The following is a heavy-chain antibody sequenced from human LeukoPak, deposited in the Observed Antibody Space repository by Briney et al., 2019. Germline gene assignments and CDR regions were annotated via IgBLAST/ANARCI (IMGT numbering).Heavy chain of an antibody. D-gene: IGHD2-8*02. V-gene: IGHV3-21*01. CDR1: GFTFSSYS. CDR3: ARGWRGVAPNWFDP. CDR2: ISSSSSYI. Sequence: GGSLRLSCAASGFTFSSYSMNWVRQAPGKGLEWVSSISSSSSYIYYADSVKGRFTISRDNAKNSLYLQMNSLRAEDTAVYYCARGWRGVAPNWFDPGGRGTLVTVP. J-gene: IGHJ5*02.